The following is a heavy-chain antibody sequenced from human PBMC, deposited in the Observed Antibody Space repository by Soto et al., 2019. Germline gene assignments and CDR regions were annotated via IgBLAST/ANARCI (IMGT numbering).Heavy chain of an antibody. V-gene: IGHV4-38-2*01. J-gene: IGHJ5*02. CDR3: ARGSIAAAGRGDWFDP. CDR1: GYSISSGYY. Sequence: GTLALTFAVSGYSISSGYYWCCIRQPPGKGLEWIGSIYHSGSTYYNPSLKSRVTISVDTSKNQFSLKLSSVTAADTAVYYCARGSIAAAGRGDWFDPWGQGTLVTVSS. CDR2: IYHSGST. D-gene: IGHD6-13*01.